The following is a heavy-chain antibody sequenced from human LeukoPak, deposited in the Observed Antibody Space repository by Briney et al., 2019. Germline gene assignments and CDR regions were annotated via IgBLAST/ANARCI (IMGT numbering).Heavy chain of an antibody. Sequence: ASVKVSCKTSGYTFTAYYIHWVRQAPGQGLEWMGWISAYNGNTNFAQKLQGRVTMTTDTSTSTAYMELRSLRSDDTAVYYCARDYYDNSGTSPDYWGQGTLVTVSS. V-gene: IGHV1-18*04. CDR3: ARDYYDNSGTSPDY. CDR2: ISAYNGNT. J-gene: IGHJ4*02. D-gene: IGHD3-22*01. CDR1: GYTFTAYY.